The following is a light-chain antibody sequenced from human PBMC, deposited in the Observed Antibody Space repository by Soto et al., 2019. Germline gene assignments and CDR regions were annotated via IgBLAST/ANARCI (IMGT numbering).Light chain of an antibody. J-gene: IGKJ4*01. Sequence: EVVMMPSAATLSVSPGEDATLSCSASQGIGDTLSWYQHKPGQTPRLLIYDTSTRATGVPTRFSGSRSGAEFTLTINSLQSEDFAVYYCQPYNNWPLTFGGGTKVDIK. CDR2: DTS. V-gene: IGKV3-15*01. CDR1: QGIGDT. CDR3: QPYNNWPLT.